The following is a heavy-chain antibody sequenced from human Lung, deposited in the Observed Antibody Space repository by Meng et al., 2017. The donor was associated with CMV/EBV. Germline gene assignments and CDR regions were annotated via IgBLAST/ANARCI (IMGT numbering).Heavy chain of an antibody. CDR1: GLTVSNNY. V-gene: IGHV3-66*02. Sequence: GGSLRLXCAASGLTVSNNYLTWVRQAPGKGLEWVSVFYSGGSTYYADSVKGRFTVSRDNSKNTLYLQMNSLRVEDTGIYYCARDMYWDQSYHGMDVWGRRTTVTLSS. CDR3: ARDMYWDQSYHGMDV. J-gene: IGHJ6*01. D-gene: IGHD1-26*01. CDR2: FYSGGST.